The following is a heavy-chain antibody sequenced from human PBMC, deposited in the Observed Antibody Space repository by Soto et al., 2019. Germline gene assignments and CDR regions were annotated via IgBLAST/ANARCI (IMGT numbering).Heavy chain of an antibody. CDR1: GGSISSSY. D-gene: IGHD3-10*02. CDR2: FYTNGNT. Sequence: ETLCHTCTVSGGSISSSYWSWIRLPAGKGLEWIGRFYTNGNTNYNPSLKSRLTMSVDTSKNQFSLKLRSVTAADTAVYYCASEAIEYVRNWSKGT. CDR3: ASEAIEYVRN. V-gene: IGHV4-4*07. J-gene: IGHJ1*01.